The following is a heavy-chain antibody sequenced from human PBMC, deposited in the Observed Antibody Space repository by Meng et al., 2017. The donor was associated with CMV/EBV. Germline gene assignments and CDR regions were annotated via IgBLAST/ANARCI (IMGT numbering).Heavy chain of an antibody. CDR2: INPNSGGT. CDR3: ARDEGGYSAETRYDY. V-gene: IGHV1-2*02. Sequence: ASVKVSCKASGYTFTGYYMHWVRQAPGQGLEWMGWINPNSGGTNYAQKFQSRVTMTRDTSISTAYMELSRLRSDDTAVYYCARDEGGYSAETRYDYWGQGTLVTVSS. CDR1: GYTFTGYY. J-gene: IGHJ4*02. D-gene: IGHD5-12*01.